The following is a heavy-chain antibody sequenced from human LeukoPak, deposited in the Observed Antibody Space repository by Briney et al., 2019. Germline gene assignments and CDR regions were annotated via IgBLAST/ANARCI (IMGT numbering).Heavy chain of an antibody. CDR3: AKDWGIAAVASQWFFDL. CDR2: LYGGGTT. D-gene: IGHD6-13*01. CDR1: GVTVSSNY. Sequence: GGSLRLSCAVFGVTVSSNYMSWVRQAPGKGLEWVSVLYGGGTTYYADSVKGRFTISRDNSKNTLYLQMDSLRVEDTAVYFCAKDWGIAAVASQWFFDLWGRGTLVTVSS. J-gene: IGHJ2*01. V-gene: IGHV3-53*01.